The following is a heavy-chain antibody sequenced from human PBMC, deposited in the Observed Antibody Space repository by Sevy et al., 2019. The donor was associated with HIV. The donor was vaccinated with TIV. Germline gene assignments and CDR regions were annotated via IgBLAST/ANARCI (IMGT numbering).Heavy chain of an antibody. J-gene: IGHJ4*02. CDR2: IQFDGSSR. D-gene: IGHD2-8*02. V-gene: IGHV3-30*02. Sequence: GGSLRLSCAASGFTFSYSGMHWVRQAPGKGLEWVTFIQFDGSSRYYAESVKGRFTILRDNTKNTRYLQMNSLRRDDTAVYYCAKNTAAVGVGGFDYWGQGALVTVSS. CDR1: GFTFSYSG. CDR3: AKNTAAVGVGGFDY.